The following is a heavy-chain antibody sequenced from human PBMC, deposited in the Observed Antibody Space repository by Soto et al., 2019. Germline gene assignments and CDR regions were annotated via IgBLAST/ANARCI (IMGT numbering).Heavy chain of an antibody. CDR3: ARAFVGRSSWYLDL. Sequence: QVQLVQSGAEVKKPGSSVKVSCKSSGGTFSSYAISWVRHAPGQGLDWMGGIIPIFGTAHYAQKFQGRVPITADESTSTAYMELSSLSSEDTAVYYCARAFVGRSSWYLDLWGRGTLVTVSS. D-gene: IGHD1-26*01. CDR2: IIPIFGTA. CDR1: GGTFSSYA. V-gene: IGHV1-69*01. J-gene: IGHJ2*01.